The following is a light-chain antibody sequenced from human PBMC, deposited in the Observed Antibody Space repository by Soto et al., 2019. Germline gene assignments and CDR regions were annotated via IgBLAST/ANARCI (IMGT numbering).Light chain of an antibody. V-gene: IGKV1D-12*01. CDR2: VAC. CDR3: QRDNSCPPS. Sequence: DIQMTQPPSSVSASVGDRVTITCRASPDIRSWLAWYQQKPGKAPKLLIYVACNLHIGVPLRFSVSGTGTEFTLTISSLQPEDFAPSYCQRDNSCPPSFGQGTRVEI. CDR1: PDIRSW. J-gene: IGKJ5*01.